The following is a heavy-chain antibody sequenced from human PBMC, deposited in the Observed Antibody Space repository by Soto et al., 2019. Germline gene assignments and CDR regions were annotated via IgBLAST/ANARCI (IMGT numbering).Heavy chain of an antibody. J-gene: IGHJ4*02. D-gene: IGHD2-21*02. CDR2: IIPIRGIA. CDR1: GGTFSSYT. CDR3: ADEGGDSSEFDY. V-gene: IGHV1-69*02. Sequence: QVQLVQSGAEVKKPGSSVKVSCKASGGTFSSYTISWVRQAPGQGLEWMGRIIPIRGIANYAQKFQCRVTITADKSTSTAYMELSSLRSEDTAVYYCADEGGDSSEFDYWGQGTLVTVSS.